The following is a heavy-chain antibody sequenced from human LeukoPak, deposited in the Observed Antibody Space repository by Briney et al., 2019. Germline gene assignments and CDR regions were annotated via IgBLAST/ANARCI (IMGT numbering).Heavy chain of an antibody. CDR3: ARAGRKSRGVDIVRKKETGYYYYLDV. J-gene: IGHJ6*03. D-gene: IGHD2-15*01. CDR2: IKQDGSEK. V-gene: IGHV3-7*01. CDR1: AFTFFTYW. Sequence: GGSLTLSCAASAFTFFTYWMTWVRQAPGKGLEWVANIKQDGSEKYYVDSVKGRFTISRDSAKNSLYLQMNRLRVEDTAVYYCARAGRKSRGVDIVRKKETGYYYYLDVWGKGTTVTVSS.